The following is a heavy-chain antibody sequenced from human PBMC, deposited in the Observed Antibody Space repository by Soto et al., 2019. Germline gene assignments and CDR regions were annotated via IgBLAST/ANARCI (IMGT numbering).Heavy chain of an antibody. V-gene: IGHV3-23*01. Sequence: PGGSLRLSCAASGFTFSSYAMTWVRQSPGKGLEWVSRISTSGGGTYYADSVKGRFTISRDNSKNTLYLQMSSLRDEDTAIYYCAKTMAAAGTDYWGQGTLVTVSS. CDR3: AKTMAAAGTDY. CDR2: ISTSGGGT. J-gene: IGHJ4*02. CDR1: GFTFSSYA. D-gene: IGHD6-13*01.